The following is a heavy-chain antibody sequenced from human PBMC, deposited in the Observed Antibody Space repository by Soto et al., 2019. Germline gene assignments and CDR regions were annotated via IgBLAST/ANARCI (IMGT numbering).Heavy chain of an antibody. J-gene: IGHJ4*02. CDR2: MSYDGRDK. CDR3: AKARSGSWHEGYYFDN. Sequence: QVQLVESGGGVVQPGRSLRLSCAASGFTFISYGMHWVHQAPGKGLEWLAVMSYDGRDKYYADSVRGRFTISRDNSKNTVYLQLNSLRVEDTAVYYCAKARSGSWHEGYYFDNWGQGTLVTVSS. D-gene: IGHD2-15*01. CDR1: GFTFISYG. V-gene: IGHV3-30*18.